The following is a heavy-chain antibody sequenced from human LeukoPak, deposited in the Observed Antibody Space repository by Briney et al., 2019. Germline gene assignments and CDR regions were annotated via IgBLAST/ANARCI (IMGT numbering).Heavy chain of an antibody. CDR2: INPNRGGT. CDR1: GYTFTGYY. Sequence: ASVKVSCKASGYTFTGYYMHWVRQAPRQGLEWMGWINPNRGGTNYAQKLQGRVTMTRDTSLSTAYMELSRRRSVDMAVDYCASRGSMVRGIDIWGEGTMVTVS. J-gene: IGHJ3*02. CDR3: ASRGSMVRGIDI. D-gene: IGHD3-10*01. V-gene: IGHV1-2*02.